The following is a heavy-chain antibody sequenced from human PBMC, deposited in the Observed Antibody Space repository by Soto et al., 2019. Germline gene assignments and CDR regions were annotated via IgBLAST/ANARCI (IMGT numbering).Heavy chain of an antibody. J-gene: IGHJ6*02. CDR1: GFTFSSYG. CDR2: ISYDGSNK. V-gene: IGHV3-30*18. Sequence: QVQLVESGGGVVQPGRSLRLSCAASGFTFSSYGMHWVRQAPGKGLEWVAVISYDGSNKYYADSVKGRFTISRDNSKNTLYLQMNSLRAEDTAVYYCANSRWAFDPSRDYYYGMDVWGQGTTVTVSS. D-gene: IGHD3-9*01. CDR3: ANSRWAFDPSRDYYYGMDV.